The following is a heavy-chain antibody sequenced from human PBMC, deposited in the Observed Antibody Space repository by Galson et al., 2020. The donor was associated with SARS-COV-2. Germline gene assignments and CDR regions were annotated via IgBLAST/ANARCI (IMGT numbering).Heavy chain of an antibody. CDR2: IGTAGDT. CDR1: GFTFSSYD. D-gene: IGHD6-13*01. J-gene: IGHJ6*03. Sequence: GGSLRLSCAASGFTFSSYDMHWVRQATGKGLEWVSAIGTAGDTYYPGSVKGRFTISRENAKNSLYFQMNSLRAGDTAVYYCARAQTKGYYYYYYYYMDVWGKGTTVTVSS. CDR3: ARAQTKGYYYYYYYYMDV. V-gene: IGHV3-13*01.